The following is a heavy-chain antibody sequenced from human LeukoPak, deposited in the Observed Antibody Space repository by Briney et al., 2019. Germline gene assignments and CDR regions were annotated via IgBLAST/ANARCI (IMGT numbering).Heavy chain of an antibody. D-gene: IGHD3/OR15-3a*01. J-gene: IGHJ4*02. Sequence: QAGGSLRLSCAASGFTFSSYGMHWVRQAPGKGLEWVAFISYNGRDKSYADFVKGRFTISRDNSKNTLYLQMNSLRGEDTTVYYCAREGLGLDFWGQGTLVTVSS. CDR2: ISYNGRDK. CDR1: GFTFSSYG. V-gene: IGHV3-30*19. CDR3: AREGLGLDF.